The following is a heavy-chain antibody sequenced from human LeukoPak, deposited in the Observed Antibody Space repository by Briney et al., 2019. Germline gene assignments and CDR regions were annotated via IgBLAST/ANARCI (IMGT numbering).Heavy chain of an antibody. CDR3: ATDITGTTRWFDP. CDR2: FDPEDGET. D-gene: IGHD1-7*01. V-gene: IGHV1-24*01. Sequence: GASVKVSCKFSGYTLTELSMHWVRQAPGKGLEWMGGFDPEDGETIYAQKFQGRVTMTEDTSTDTAYMELSSLRSEDTAVYYCATDITGTTRWFDPWGQGTLVTVSS. J-gene: IGHJ5*02. CDR1: GYTLTELS.